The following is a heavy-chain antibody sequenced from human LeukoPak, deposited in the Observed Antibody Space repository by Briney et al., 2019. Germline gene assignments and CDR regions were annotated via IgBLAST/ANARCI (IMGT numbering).Heavy chain of an antibody. CDR3: ARRATIFGVVTMAFDP. CDR1: GGSFSGYY. CDR2: INDSGST. V-gene: IGHV4-34*01. J-gene: IGHJ5*02. D-gene: IGHD3-3*01. Sequence: SETLSLTCAVYGGSFSGYYWSWIRQPPGKGLEWIGEINDSGSTNNHPSLKSRVTISVDTSKNQFSLKLSSVTAADTAVYYCARRATIFGVVTMAFDPWGQGTLVTVSS.